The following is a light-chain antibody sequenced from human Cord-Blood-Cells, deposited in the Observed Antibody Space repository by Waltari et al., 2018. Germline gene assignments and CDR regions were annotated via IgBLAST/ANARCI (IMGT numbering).Light chain of an antibody. Sequence: QSALTQPASVSGSPGQSITISCTGTSSDVGGYTYVSWYQQHPGKAPKRMIYDVSNRPSGVSNRFSGSKSGNTASPTISGLQAEDEADYYCSSYTSSSTWVFGGGTKLTVL. CDR1: SSDVGGYTY. CDR2: DVS. J-gene: IGLJ3*02. V-gene: IGLV2-14*01. CDR3: SSYTSSSTWV.